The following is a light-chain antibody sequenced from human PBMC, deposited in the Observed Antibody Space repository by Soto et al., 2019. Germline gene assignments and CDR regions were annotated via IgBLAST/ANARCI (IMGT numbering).Light chain of an antibody. CDR2: SAS. Sequence: DIQMTQSPSSVSASVGDRVTITCRASQAISTWLAWYQQNPGKAPKLLIYSASNLQSGVPSRFSGSGSWTDFTLTISRLQPEDFATYYCQPANSFPRTFGQGTKVEIK. V-gene: IGKV1D-12*01. CDR3: QPANSFPRT. CDR1: QAISTW. J-gene: IGKJ1*01.